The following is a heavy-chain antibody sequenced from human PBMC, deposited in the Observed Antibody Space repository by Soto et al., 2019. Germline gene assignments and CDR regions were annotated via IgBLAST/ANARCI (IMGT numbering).Heavy chain of an antibody. CDR3: ARDGLLGYFDY. CDR2: ISYDGSNK. V-gene: IGHV3-30-3*01. Sequence: GGSLRLSCASSGGTFSSYAMHWVRQAPGKGLEWVAVISYDGSNKYYADSVKGRFTISRDNSKNTLYLQMNSLRAEDTAVYYCARDGLLGYFDYWGQGTLVTVSS. D-gene: IGHD2-15*01. CDR1: GGTFSSYA. J-gene: IGHJ4*02.